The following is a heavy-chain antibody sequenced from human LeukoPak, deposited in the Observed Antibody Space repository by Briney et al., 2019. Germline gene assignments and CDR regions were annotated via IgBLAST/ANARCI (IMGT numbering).Heavy chain of an antibody. J-gene: IGHJ4*02. CDR2: IYHSGTTYSGST. CDR3: ARAGGYGLIDY. D-gene: IGHD5-18*01. V-gene: IGHV4-39*07. CDR1: GVSISSNSYY. Sequence: PSETLSLTCTVSGVSISSNSYYWGWIRQPPGKGLEWIGSIYHSGTTYSGSTYYNPSLKSRVTISLDTSKNQFSLKVGSMTAADTAVYYCARAGGYGLIDYWGQGTMVTVSS.